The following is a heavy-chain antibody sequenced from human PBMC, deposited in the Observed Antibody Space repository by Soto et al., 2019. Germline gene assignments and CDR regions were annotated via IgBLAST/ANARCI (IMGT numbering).Heavy chain of an antibody. CDR1: GFTFSEYW. CDR3: AKFLHSGYDSEY. CDR2: IQSDGSSI. V-gene: IGHV3-74*01. D-gene: IGHD5-12*01. Sequence: EVHLVESGGGVVQPGGSLRLSCAASGFTFSEYWMHWVRQAPGKGLEWVSRIQSDGSSISYADSVKGRFTISRDNAKNMLYLQINSLRAEDTAVYCCAKFLHSGYDSEYWGQGTLVTVSS. J-gene: IGHJ4*02.